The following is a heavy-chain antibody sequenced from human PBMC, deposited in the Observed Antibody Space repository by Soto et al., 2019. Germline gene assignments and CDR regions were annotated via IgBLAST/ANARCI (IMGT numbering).Heavy chain of an antibody. CDR3: TQLYRDDP. D-gene: IGHD3-10*01. Sequence: EIQLVESGGGVVKPGESLTLSCAASGFTVKDAWMHWVRQAPGNGLEWVGLIRSQKDGGATHYAAPVRDRFTISRDDSRNTLYLRMNSLKIEDTAVYYCTQLYRDDPWGQGTLVTVSS. J-gene: IGHJ5*02. CDR2: IRSQKDGGAT. V-gene: IGHV3-15*06. CDR1: GFTVKDAW.